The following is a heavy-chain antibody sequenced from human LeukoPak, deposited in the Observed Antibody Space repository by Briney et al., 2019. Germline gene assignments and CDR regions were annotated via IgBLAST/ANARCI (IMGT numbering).Heavy chain of an antibody. J-gene: IGHJ4*02. CDR1: GFTFSSYG. V-gene: IGHV3-30*18. CDR2: ISYDGSNK. CDR3: AKDHWPGFGATDY. D-gene: IGHD3-10*01. Sequence: GGSLRLSCAASGFTFSSYGMHWVRQAPGKGLEWVAVISYDGSNKYYADAVKGRFTISRDNSKNTLYLQMNSLRAEDTAVYYCAKDHWPGFGATDYWGQGTLVTVSS.